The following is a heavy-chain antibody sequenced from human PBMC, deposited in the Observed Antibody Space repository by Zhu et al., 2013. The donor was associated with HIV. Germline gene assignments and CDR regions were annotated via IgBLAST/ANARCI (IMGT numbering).Heavy chain of an antibody. J-gene: IGHJ4*02. CDR1: GYTFTGYY. V-gene: IGHV1-2*02. CDR3: ARDNTRRRYDYGGNSVGL. CDR2: INPNSGGT. Sequence: QVQLVQSGVEVKEPGASVKVSCKASGYTFTGYYMHWVRQAPGQGLEWMGWINPNSGGTNYAQKFQGRVTMTRDTSISTAYMELSRLRSDDTAVYYCARDNTRRRYDYGGNSVGLWGQGTLVTVSS. D-gene: IGHD4-17*01.